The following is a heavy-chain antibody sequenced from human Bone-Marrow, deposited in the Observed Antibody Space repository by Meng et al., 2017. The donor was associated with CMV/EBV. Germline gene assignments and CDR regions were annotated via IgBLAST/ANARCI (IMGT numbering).Heavy chain of an antibody. D-gene: IGHD6-6*01. Sequence: ASVKVSCKASGYTFTGYYMHWVRQAPGQGLEWMGWINPNSGGTNYAQKFQGRVTMTRDTPISTAYMELSRLRSDDTAVYYCARDRGRGYSSSSSPNWFDPWGQGTLVTVSS. V-gene: IGHV1-2*02. J-gene: IGHJ5*02. CDR2: INPNSGGT. CDR3: ARDRGRGYSSSSSPNWFDP. CDR1: GYTFTGYY.